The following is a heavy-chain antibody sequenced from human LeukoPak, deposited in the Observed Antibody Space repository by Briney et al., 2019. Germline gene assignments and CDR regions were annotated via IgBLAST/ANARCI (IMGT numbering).Heavy chain of an antibody. D-gene: IGHD3-22*01. CDR2: ISSSRGYK. V-gene: IGHV3-21*01. CDR1: GFTFSSFG. CDR3: ARVHITMIGLPFDY. J-gene: IGHJ4*02. Sequence: GESLRLSCAASGFTFSSFGMNWVRQAPGKGLEWVSSISSSRGYKYYADSVKGRFTISRDNAKNSLYLQMNSLRAEDTAVYYCARVHITMIGLPFDYWGQGTLVTVSS.